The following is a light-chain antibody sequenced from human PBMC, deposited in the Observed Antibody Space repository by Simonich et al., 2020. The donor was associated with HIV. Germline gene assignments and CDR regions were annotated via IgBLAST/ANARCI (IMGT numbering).Light chain of an antibody. CDR3: SSYAGIYTFWV. V-gene: IGLV2-11*01. CDR1: SSDVGGYNY. CDR2: DVT. Sequence: QSALTQPRPVSGSPGQSVTISCTGTSSDVGGYNYVSWYKQHPGKAPKLMIYDVTKRPSGVPDRFSGSKSDNTASLTISGLQAEDEANYYCSSYAGIYTFWVFGGGSKLTVL. J-gene: IGLJ3*02.